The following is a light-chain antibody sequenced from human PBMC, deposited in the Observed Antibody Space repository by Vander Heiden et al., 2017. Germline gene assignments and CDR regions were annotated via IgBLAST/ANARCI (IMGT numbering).Light chain of an antibody. Sequence: EIVLTQSPATLSLSPGESATPPCRASQSVRSYLAWYQQKPGQAPRLLIYDASNRATGIPARFSGSGSGTDFTLTISSLEPEDFAVYYCQQRSNWPPYTFGQGTKLEIK. CDR1: QSVRSY. J-gene: IGKJ2*01. CDR3: QQRSNWPPYT. CDR2: DAS. V-gene: IGKV3-11*01.